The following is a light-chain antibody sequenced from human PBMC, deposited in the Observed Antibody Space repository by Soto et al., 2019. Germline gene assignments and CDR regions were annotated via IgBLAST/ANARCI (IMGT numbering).Light chain of an antibody. V-gene: IGKV3-15*01. CDR2: GAS. Sequence: EIVMTQSPATLSVSPGERATLSCRASQSVSSNLAWYQQKPRQAPRLLIYGASTRATGIPARFSGSGSGTEFTVTISSLQSEDFAVYYCQQYGTWLTFGQGPKVEIK. CDR3: QQYGTWLT. CDR1: QSVSSN. J-gene: IGKJ1*01.